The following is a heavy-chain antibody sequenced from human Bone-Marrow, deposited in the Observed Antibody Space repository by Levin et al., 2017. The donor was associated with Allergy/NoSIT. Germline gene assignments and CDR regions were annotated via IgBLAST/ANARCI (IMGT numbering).Heavy chain of an antibody. CDR3: AKDYCSSASCYPEY. CDR2: ISGNGDNT. D-gene: IGHD2-2*01. J-gene: IGHJ4*02. Sequence: PSGGSLRLSCKASGFIFSNYVMNWVRQAPGKGLEWVSSISGNGDNTYYADSMKGRFTVSRDNSRDTLYLQINSLRVEDTASYYCAKDYCSSASCYPEYWGPGTRVTVTS. V-gene: IGHV3-23*01. CDR1: GFIFSNYV.